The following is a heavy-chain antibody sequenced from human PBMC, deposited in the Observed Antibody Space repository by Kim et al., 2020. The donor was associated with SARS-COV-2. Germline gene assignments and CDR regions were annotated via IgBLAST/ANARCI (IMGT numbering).Heavy chain of an antibody. V-gene: IGHV1-69*04. D-gene: IGHD3-10*01. J-gene: IGHJ6*02. CDR1: GGTFSSYA. Sequence: SVKVSCKASGGTFSSYAISWVRQAPGQGLEWMGRIIPILGIANYAQKFQGRVTITADKSTSTAYMELSSLRSEDTAVYYCAVYGSGSYYETYGMDVWGQGTTVTVSS. CDR2: IIPILGIA. CDR3: AVYGSGSYYETYGMDV.